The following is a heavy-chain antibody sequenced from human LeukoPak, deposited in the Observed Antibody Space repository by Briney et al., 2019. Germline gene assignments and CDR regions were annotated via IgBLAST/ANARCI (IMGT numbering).Heavy chain of an antibody. Sequence: GGSLRLSCAASGFTFSSYAMSWVRQAPGKGLEWVSAISGSGGSTYYADSVKGRFTISRDNSKNTLYLQMNSLRAEDTAVYYCARDKLLYFMNYGGNSYAFDIWGQGTMVTVSS. CDR1: GFTFSSYA. V-gene: IGHV3-23*01. CDR2: ISGSGGST. CDR3: ARDKLLYFMNYGGNSYAFDI. D-gene: IGHD4-23*01. J-gene: IGHJ3*02.